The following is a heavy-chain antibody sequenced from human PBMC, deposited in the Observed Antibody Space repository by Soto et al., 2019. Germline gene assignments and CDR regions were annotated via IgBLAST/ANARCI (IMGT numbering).Heavy chain of an antibody. D-gene: IGHD5-12*01. V-gene: IGHV4-59*08. CDR3: ARHSHSGYDYTEFDP. Sequence: SETLSLTCTVSGVSIRSYYWSWIRQPPGKGLEWIGYIYYSGSTNYNPSLKSRVTISVDTSKNQFSLILSSVTAADTAVYYCARHSHSGYDYTEFDPWGQGTLVTVSS. CDR1: GVSIRSYY. J-gene: IGHJ5*02. CDR2: IYYSGST.